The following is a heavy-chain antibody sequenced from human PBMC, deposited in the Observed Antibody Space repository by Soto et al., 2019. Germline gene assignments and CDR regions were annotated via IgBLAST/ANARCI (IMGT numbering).Heavy chain of an antibody. V-gene: IGHV4-30-2*01. CDR2: IYHSGST. J-gene: IGHJ4*02. D-gene: IGHD4-17*01. Sequence: SETLSLTCAVSGGSISSGGYSWSWIRQPPGKGMEWIGYIYHSGSTYYNPSLKSRVTISVDRSKNQFSLKLSSVSAADTAVYYCARASTTVTTLDYWGQGTLVTVSS. CDR1: GGSISSGGYS. CDR3: ARASTTVTTLDY.